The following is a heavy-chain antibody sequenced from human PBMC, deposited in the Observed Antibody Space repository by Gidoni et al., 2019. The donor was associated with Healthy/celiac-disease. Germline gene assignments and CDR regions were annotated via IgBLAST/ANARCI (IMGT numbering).Heavy chain of an antibody. V-gene: IGHV3-48*03. CDR3: ARKDSGWYYFDY. CDR2: ISSSGSTI. Sequence: EVQLVESGGGLVQPGGSLSLSCSASGFTFSSYEMNWVRQAPGKGLAWVSYISSSGSTIYYADSVKGRFTISRDNAKNSLYLQMNSLRAEDTAVYYCARKDSGWYYFDYWGQGTLVTVSS. D-gene: IGHD6-19*01. CDR1: GFTFSSYE. J-gene: IGHJ4*02.